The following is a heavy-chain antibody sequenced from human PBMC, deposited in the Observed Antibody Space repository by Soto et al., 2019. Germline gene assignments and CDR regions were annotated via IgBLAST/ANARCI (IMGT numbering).Heavy chain of an antibody. CDR3: ARDLTGDPNY. V-gene: IGHV1-2*02. J-gene: IGHJ4*02. Sequence: QVQLVQSGAEVKKPGASVNVSCEASGYTFTGSSIHWGRQAPGQSLEWMGYINPNSGDTIFAQKFQGRVTMTRDTSISTAYMELSRVASDDTAVYYCARDLTGDPNYWGQGTLVTVSS. CDR2: INPNSGDT. D-gene: IGHD7-27*01. CDR1: GYTFTGSS.